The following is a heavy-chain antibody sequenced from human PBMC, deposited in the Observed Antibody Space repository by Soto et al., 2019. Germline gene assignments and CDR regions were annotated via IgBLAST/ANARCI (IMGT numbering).Heavy chain of an antibody. Sequence: PSETLSLTCTVSGGSISSGGYYWSWIRQHPGKGLEWIGYIYYSGSTYYNPSLKSRVTISVDTSKNQFSLKLSSVTAADTAVYYCARGGSSGYYYVATEYFQHWGQGTLVTVSS. CDR2: IYYSGST. CDR1: GGSISSGGYY. V-gene: IGHV4-31*03. D-gene: IGHD3-22*01. CDR3: ARGGSSGYYYVATEYFQH. J-gene: IGHJ1*01.